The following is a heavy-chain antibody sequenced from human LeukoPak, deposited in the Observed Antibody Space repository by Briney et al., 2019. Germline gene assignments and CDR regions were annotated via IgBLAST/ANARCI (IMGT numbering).Heavy chain of an antibody. Sequence: PSETLSLTCTLPGGSISSYYWSWIRQPPGKGLEGMGCIYYIGSTNYNPSLKSRVSMSVDTSKNQFSLKLSAVTAADTAVYYCVRLAAGLYYYGMDVWGQGTTVTVSS. V-gene: IGHV4-59*08. J-gene: IGHJ6*02. CDR1: GGSISSYY. CDR2: IYYIGST. D-gene: IGHD2-15*01. CDR3: VRLAAGLYYYGMDV.